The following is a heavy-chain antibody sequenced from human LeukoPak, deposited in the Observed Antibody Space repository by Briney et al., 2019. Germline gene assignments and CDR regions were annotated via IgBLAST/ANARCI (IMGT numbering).Heavy chain of an antibody. V-gene: IGHV3-30*18. CDR3: AKPYYDSSGYYYEEVFDY. D-gene: IGHD3-22*01. J-gene: IGHJ4*02. CDR1: GFTFSSYG. CDR2: ISYDGSNK. Sequence: PGGSLRLSCAASGFTFSSYGMHWVCQAPGKGLEWVAVISYDGSNKYYADSVKGRFTISRDNSKNTLYLQMNSLRAEDTAVYYCAKPYYDSSGYYYEEVFDYWGQGTLVTVSS.